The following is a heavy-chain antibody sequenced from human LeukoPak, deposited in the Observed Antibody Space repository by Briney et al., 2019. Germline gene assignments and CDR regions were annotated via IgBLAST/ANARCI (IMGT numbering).Heavy chain of an antibody. J-gene: IGHJ4*02. Sequence: ASVKVSCKASGYTFTGYYMHWVRQAPGQGLEWMGWINPNSGGTNYAQKFQGRVTMTRDTSISTAYMELSRLRSDDTAVYYCVRGSRPVYNLLTGKRYFDYWGQGTLLTVSS. CDR2: INPNSGGT. CDR1: GYTFTGYY. V-gene: IGHV1-2*02. CDR3: VRGSRPVYNLLTGKRYFDY. D-gene: IGHD3-9*01.